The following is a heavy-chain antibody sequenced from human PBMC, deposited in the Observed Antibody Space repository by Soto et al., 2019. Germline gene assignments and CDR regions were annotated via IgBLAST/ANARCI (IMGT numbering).Heavy chain of an antibody. CDR2: ISGSGGST. J-gene: IGHJ3*02. CDR1: GFTFSSYA. D-gene: IGHD6-13*01. Sequence: GGSLRLSCAASGFTFSSYAMSWVRQAPGKGLEWVSVISGSGGSTYYADSVKGRFTISRDNSKNTLYLQMNSLRAEDTAVYYCAKDSGPKYSSSWHDAFDIWGQGTMVTVSS. V-gene: IGHV3-23*01. CDR3: AKDSGPKYSSSWHDAFDI.